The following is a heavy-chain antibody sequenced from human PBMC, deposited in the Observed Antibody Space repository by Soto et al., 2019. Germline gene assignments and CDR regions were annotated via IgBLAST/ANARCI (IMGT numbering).Heavy chain of an antibody. CDR3: AKGVSDTMVRGPMDYFDY. J-gene: IGHJ4*02. V-gene: IGHV3-9*01. CDR2: ISWNSGSI. D-gene: IGHD3-10*01. CDR1: GFTFDDYA. Sequence: GGSLRLSCAASGFTFDDYAMHWVRQAPGKGLEWVSGISWNSGSIGYADSVKGRFTISRDNAKNSLYLQMNSLRAEDTALYYCAKGVSDTMVRGPMDYFDYWGQGTLVTVSS.